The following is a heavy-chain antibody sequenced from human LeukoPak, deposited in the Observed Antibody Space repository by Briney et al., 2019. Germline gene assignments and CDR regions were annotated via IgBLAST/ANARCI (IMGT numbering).Heavy chain of an antibody. CDR2: ISYDGSNK. Sequence: PGGSLRLSCAASGFTFSSYAMHWVRQAPGKGLEWVAVISYDGSNKYYADSVKGRFTISRDNSKNTLYLQMNSLRAEDTAVYYCARDPLPPTVTTSSYFDYWGQGTLVTVSS. D-gene: IGHD4-17*01. CDR1: GFTFSSYA. V-gene: IGHV3-30-3*01. CDR3: ARDPLPPTVTTSSYFDY. J-gene: IGHJ4*02.